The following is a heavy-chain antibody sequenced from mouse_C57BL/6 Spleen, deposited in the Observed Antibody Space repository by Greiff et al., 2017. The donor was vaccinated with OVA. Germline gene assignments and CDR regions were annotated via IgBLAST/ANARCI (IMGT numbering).Heavy chain of an antibody. CDR1: GYTFTSYW. Sequence: VQLQQPGAELVKPGASVKLSCKASGYTFTSYWMNWVKQRPGQGLAWIGMIHPNSGSTNYNEKFKSKATLTVDKSSSTAYMQLSSLTSEDSAVYYCARDGYYGSSKAYWGQGTLVTVSA. J-gene: IGHJ3*01. CDR2: IHPNSGST. V-gene: IGHV1-64*01. CDR3: ARDGYYGSSKAY. D-gene: IGHD1-1*01.